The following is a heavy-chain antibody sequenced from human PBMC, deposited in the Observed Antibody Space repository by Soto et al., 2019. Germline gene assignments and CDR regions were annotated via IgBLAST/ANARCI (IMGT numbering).Heavy chain of an antibody. V-gene: IGHV4-4*08. CDR2: IYSSGST. CDR1: GDFNTNFY. J-gene: IGHJ4*02. Sequence: SETLSLTCAVSGDFNTNFYWSWIRQSPGKGLEWMGFIYSSGSTRYNPSLKGRITMSLDTSKNQFSLRLSSVAAADTAVYYCARNHGWYIHDYWGQGTLVTVSS. CDR3: ARNHGWYIHDY. D-gene: IGHD6-19*01.